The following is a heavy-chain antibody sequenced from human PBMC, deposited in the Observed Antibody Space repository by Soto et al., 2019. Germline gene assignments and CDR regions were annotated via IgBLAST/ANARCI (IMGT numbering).Heavy chain of an antibody. CDR3: TRTMTTAAFDI. CDR2: IRSKANSYAT. J-gene: IGHJ3*02. Sequence: EVQLVESGGGLVQPGGSLKLSCAASGFTFSGSAMHWVRQASGKGLEWVGRIRSKANSYATAYAASVKGRFTISRDDSKNTAYLQMNSLKTEDTAFYYCTRTMTTAAFDICGQGTMVTVSS. D-gene: IGHD4-17*01. V-gene: IGHV3-73*02. CDR1: GFTFSGSA.